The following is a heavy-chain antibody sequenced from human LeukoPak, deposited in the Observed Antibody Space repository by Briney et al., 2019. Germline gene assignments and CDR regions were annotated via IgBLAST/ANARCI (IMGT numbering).Heavy chain of an antibody. CDR3: ARYNWNDGRNFDY. CDR2: ISSSSSYI. CDR1: GFTFYSYS. D-gene: IGHD1-1*01. J-gene: IGHJ4*02. Sequence: RSGGSVRLSCAGSGFTFYSYSMIWLRQAPGRGLVWVSSISSSSSYICYADSVKGRFTISRDNAKNSLYLQMNRLRAEDTAVYYCARYNWNDGRNFDYWGQGTLVTVSS. V-gene: IGHV3-21*01.